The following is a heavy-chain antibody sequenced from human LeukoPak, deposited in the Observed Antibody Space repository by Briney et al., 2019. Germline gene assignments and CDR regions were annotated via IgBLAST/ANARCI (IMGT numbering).Heavy chain of an antibody. Sequence: SETLSLTCAVYGGSFSGYYWSWIRQPPGKGLEWIGEINRSGSTNYNPSLKSRVTISVGTSNNQFSLKLSSVTAADTAVYYCARGISRDIVVVPAATNWFDPWGQGTLVTVSS. J-gene: IGHJ5*02. CDR2: INRSGST. D-gene: IGHD2-2*01. CDR3: ARGISRDIVVVPAATNWFDP. CDR1: GGSFSGYY. V-gene: IGHV4-34*01.